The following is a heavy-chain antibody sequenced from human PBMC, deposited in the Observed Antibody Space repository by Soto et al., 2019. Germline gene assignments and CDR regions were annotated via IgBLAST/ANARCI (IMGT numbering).Heavy chain of an antibody. CDR1: GFTFSSYA. D-gene: IGHD1-26*01. CDR3: AKRQWELSDLPSNFDY. Sequence: EVQLLESGGGLVQPGGSLRLSCAASGFTFSSYAMSWVRQAPGKGLEWVSAISGSGGSTYYADSVKGWFTISRDNSKNTLYLQMNSLRAEDTAVYYCAKRQWELSDLPSNFDYWGQGTLVTVSS. V-gene: IGHV3-23*01. CDR2: ISGSGGST. J-gene: IGHJ4*02.